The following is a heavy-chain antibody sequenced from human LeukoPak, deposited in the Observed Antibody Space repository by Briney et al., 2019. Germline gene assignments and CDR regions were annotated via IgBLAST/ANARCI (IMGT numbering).Heavy chain of an antibody. V-gene: IGHV4-59*01. Sequence: SETLSLTCTVSGGSISSYYWSWIRQPPGKGLEWIGHIYYSGSTNYNPSLKSRVTISVDTSKNQFSLKLSSVTAADTAVYYCARALGQPEPYYFDYWGQGTLVTVSS. CDR1: GGSISSYY. CDR3: ARALGQPEPYYFDY. J-gene: IGHJ4*02. D-gene: IGHD6-13*01. CDR2: IYYSGST.